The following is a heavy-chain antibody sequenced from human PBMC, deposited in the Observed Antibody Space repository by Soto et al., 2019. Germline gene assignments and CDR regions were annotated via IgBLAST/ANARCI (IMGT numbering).Heavy chain of an antibody. D-gene: IGHD5-12*01. V-gene: IGHV1-69*01. CDR2: IIPIFGTA. Sequence: QVQLVQSGAEVKKPGSSMKVSCKASGGTFSSYAISWVRQAPGQGLEWMGGIIPIFGTANYAQKFQGRVTITADESTSTAYMELSSLRSEDTAVYYCAREGAPVEMATIREYFQHWGQGTLVTVSS. CDR3: AREGAPVEMATIREYFQH. J-gene: IGHJ1*01. CDR1: GGTFSSYA.